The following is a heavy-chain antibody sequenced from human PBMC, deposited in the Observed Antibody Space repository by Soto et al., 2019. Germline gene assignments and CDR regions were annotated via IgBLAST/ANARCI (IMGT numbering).Heavy chain of an antibody. CDR3: ARVHQRRIQLWLLYYFDY. J-gene: IGHJ4*02. Sequence: NPSETLSLTCAVYGGSFSGYYWSWIRQPPGKGLEWIGEINHSGSTNYNPSLKSRVTISVDTSKNQFSLKLSSVTAADTAVYYCARVHQRRIQLWLLYYFDYWGQGTLVTVSS. V-gene: IGHV4-34*01. CDR1: GGSFSGYY. D-gene: IGHD5-18*01. CDR2: INHSGST.